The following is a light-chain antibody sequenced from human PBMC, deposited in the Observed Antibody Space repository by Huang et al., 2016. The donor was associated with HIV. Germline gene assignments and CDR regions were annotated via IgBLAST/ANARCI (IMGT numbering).Light chain of an antibody. J-gene: IGKJ2*01. CDR3: QRFGSSPLYT. Sequence: EIVLTQSPGPLSLSPGERATLSCRAGQSVSGTHLVWYQQRPGQAPMLLIYRAANRATGIPERVSGIASGTDFTLTISRLEPEDFGVYYCQRFGSSPLYTFGQGTKLEIK. CDR1: QSVSGTH. CDR2: RAA. V-gene: IGKV3-20*01.